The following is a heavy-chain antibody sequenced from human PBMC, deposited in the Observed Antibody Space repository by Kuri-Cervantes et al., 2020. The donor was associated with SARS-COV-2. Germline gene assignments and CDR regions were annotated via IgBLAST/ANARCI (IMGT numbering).Heavy chain of an antibody. CDR1: GFTFSSYA. J-gene: IGHJ4*02. CDR3: TRDVKSLLNPFYYFDY. V-gene: IGHV3-23*01. Sequence: GESLKISCAASGFTFSSYAMSWVRQAPGKGLEWVSAISGSGGSTYYADSVKGRFTISRDNSKNTLYLQMNSLRAEDTAVYYCTRDVKSLLNPFYYFDYWGQGTLVTVSS. CDR2: ISGSGGST.